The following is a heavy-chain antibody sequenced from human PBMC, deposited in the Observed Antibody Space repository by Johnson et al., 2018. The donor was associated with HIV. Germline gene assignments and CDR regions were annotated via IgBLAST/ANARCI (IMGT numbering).Heavy chain of an antibody. CDR2: ISGSGGRT. J-gene: IGHJ3*02. CDR3: AKTTRGNWGSCFDI. D-gene: IGHD7-27*01. V-gene: IGHV3-74*01. Sequence: VQLVESGGGLVQPGGSLRLSCAASGFTFSSYWMHWVRQAPGKGLEWVSAISGSGGRTYYADSVKGRFTISRDNAKNSLYLQMNSLRAEDTSLYYCAKTTRGNWGSCFDIWGRGTMVTVSS. CDR1: GFTFSSYW.